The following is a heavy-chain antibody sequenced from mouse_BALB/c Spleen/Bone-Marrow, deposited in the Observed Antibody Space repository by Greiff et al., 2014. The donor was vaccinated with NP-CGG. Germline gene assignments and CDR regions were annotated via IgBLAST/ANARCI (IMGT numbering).Heavy chain of an antibody. CDR3: ARRKNIWFAY. Sequence: QVQLKHSGPELVKPGASVKMSCKASGYTFTDYIISWVKQRVGQGLEWIGEIYPVTGSTYYNEKFKGKATLTADKSSNIAYMQLSSLTSEDSAVYFCARRKNIWFAYWRQATLVTGSA. D-gene: IGHD5-2*01. J-gene: IGHJ3*01. CDR1: GYTFTDYI. V-gene: IGHV1-77*01. CDR2: IYPVTGST.